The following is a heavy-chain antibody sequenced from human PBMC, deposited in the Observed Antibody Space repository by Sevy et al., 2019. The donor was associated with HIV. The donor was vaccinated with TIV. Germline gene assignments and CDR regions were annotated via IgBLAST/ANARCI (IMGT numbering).Heavy chain of an antibody. D-gene: IGHD5-18*01. CDR2: ISSSSRTI. V-gene: IGHV3-48*02. CDR1: GLTFSSDS. CDR3: ARDVDTPFVRSFDS. J-gene: IGHJ4*02. Sequence: GESLKISCVVSGLTFSSDSMNWVRQAPGKGLEWLPYISSSSRTIYYADSVEGRFTISRDNDKKSVFLQMNNLRDEDSATYYCARDVDTPFVRSFDSWGQGTLVTVSS.